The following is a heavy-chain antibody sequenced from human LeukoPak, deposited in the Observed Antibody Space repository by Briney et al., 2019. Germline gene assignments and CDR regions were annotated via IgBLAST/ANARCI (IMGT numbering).Heavy chain of an antibody. V-gene: IGHV3-23*01. CDR1: GFTFSSYA. J-gene: IGHJ4*02. D-gene: IGHD3-3*01. CDR2: ISGSGGST. CDR3: AKAGGYDFWSGYPDY. Sequence: PGGSLRLSCAASGFTFSSYAMSWVRQAPGKGLEWVSAISGSGGSTYYADSVKGRFTISRDNSKNTLYPQMNSLRAEDTAVYYCAKAGGYDFWSGYPDYWGQGTLVTVSS.